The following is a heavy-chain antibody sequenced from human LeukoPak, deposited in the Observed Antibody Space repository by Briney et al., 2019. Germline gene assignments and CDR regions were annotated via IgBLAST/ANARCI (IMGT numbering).Heavy chain of an antibody. V-gene: IGHV4-34*01. Sequence: SETLSLTCAVYGGSFSGYYWSWIRQPPGKGLEWIGEINHSGSTNYNPSLKSRVTISVDTSKNQFSLKLSSVTAADTAVYYCARLRYQLLNFPLGYWGQGTLVTVSS. CDR1: GGSFSGYY. J-gene: IGHJ4*02. D-gene: IGHD2-2*01. CDR2: INHSGST. CDR3: ARLRYQLLNFPLGY.